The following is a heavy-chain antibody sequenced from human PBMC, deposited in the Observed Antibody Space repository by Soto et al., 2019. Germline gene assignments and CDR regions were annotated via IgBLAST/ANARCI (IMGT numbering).Heavy chain of an antibody. CDR1: VYTFTTSE. V-gene: IGHV1-8*01. J-gene: IGHJ4*02. Sequence: GASVKVSCKASVYTFTTSEINWVRQATGQRLEWVGWMNPKSGYTGFAQKFQGRVSMTRDTSINTAYMELSSLRSEDTAVYYCVRLLSTIHFRGQATLVTLS. CDR2: MNPKSGYT. CDR3: VRLLSTIHF. D-gene: IGHD2-15*01.